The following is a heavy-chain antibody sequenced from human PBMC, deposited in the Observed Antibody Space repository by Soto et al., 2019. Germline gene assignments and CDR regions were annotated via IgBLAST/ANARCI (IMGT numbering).Heavy chain of an antibody. CDR2: IIPIFGTA. D-gene: IGHD2-21*02. J-gene: IGHJ1*01. CDR1: GGTFSSYA. CDR3: AASIVVVTAITRPFQH. V-gene: IGHV1-69*12. Sequence: QVQLVQSGAEVKKPGSSVKVSCKASGGTFSSYAISWVRQAPGQGLEWMGGIIPIFGTANYAQKFQGRVTITADEYTSTAYMELSSLRSEDTAVYYCAASIVVVTAITRPFQHWGQGTLVTVSS.